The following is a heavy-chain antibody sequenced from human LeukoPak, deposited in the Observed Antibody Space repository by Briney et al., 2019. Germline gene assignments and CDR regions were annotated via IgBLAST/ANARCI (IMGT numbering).Heavy chain of an antibody. V-gene: IGHV3-30*04. CDR2: ISYDGSNK. D-gene: IGHD5-18*01. CDR3: ARATPDTAMSALDY. J-gene: IGHJ4*02. Sequence: GRSLRLSCAASGFTFSSYAMHWVRQAPGKGLEWVAVISYDGSNKYYADSVKGRSTISRDNSKNTLYLQMNSLRAEDTAVYYCARATPDTAMSALDYWGQGTLVTVSS. CDR1: GFTFSSYA.